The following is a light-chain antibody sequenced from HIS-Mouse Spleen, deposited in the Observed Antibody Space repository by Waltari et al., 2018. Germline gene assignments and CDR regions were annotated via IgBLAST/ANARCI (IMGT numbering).Light chain of an antibody. CDR2: WAS. V-gene: IGKV4-1*01. CDR1: QGVLYSSNNKNY. Sequence: DIVMTQSPDPLAVSLGERATINCKSSQGVLYSSNNKNYFALYQQKPRRPPKLLIYWASTREARVPDRFSGSGSGTDVTLTISSLQAEDVAVYYCQQYYSTPYTFGQGTKLEIK. CDR3: QQYYSTPYT. J-gene: IGKJ2*01.